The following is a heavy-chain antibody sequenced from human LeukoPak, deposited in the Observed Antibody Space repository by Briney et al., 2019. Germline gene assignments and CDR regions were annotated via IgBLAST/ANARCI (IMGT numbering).Heavy chain of an antibody. Sequence: GASVKVSCKASGYIFSDYAMHWVRQAPGQSLEWMGWINSGNGDTIYSQKFQDRLTISRNTSATTVYMELSSLRSEDTAVYYCASLWFGELAPFDPWGQGTLVTVSS. CDR2: INSGNGDT. CDR1: GYIFSDYA. CDR3: ASLWFGELAPFDP. D-gene: IGHD3-10*01. V-gene: IGHV1-3*01. J-gene: IGHJ5*02.